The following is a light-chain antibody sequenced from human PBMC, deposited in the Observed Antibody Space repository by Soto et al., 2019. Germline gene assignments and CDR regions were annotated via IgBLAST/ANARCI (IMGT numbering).Light chain of an antibody. J-gene: IGLJ2*01. CDR3: SSYTSSSTVV. CDR2: DDS. CDR1: SSDVGGYNY. Sequence: QSALTQPASVSGSPGQSITISCTRTSSDVGGYNYVSWYQQHPGKAPKLMIYDDSNRPSGVSNRFSGSKSGNTASLTISGLQAEDEADYYCSSYTSSSTVVFGGGTKVTVL. V-gene: IGLV2-14*01.